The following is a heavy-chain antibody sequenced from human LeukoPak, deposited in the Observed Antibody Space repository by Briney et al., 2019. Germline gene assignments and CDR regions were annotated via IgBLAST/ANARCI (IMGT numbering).Heavy chain of an antibody. Sequence: KPPGTLSLTCGVSGGSIDITNYWSWVRQAPGKGLEWIGEISHSGTTNYNPSLRSRVTMFLDRANNQFSLSLTSVTAADSAVYYCTRENRPFCPFEYWGQGVLVTVSS. J-gene: IGHJ4*02. CDR2: ISHSGTT. CDR1: GGSIDITNY. V-gene: IGHV4-4*03. CDR3: TRENRPFCPFEY. D-gene: IGHD2/OR15-2a*01.